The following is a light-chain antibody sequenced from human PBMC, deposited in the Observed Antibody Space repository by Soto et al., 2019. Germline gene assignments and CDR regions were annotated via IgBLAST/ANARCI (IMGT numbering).Light chain of an antibody. V-gene: IGLV2-14*01. CDR3: SSYTSSRNHVV. J-gene: IGLJ2*01. CDR1: SSDVGGYNY. CDR2: DVS. Sequence: QSALTQPASVSGSPGQSITISCTGTSSDVGGYNYVSWYQQHPGKAPKLMIYDVSNRPSGVSDRFSGSKSGNTASLTISGLQAEDEADYYCSSYTSSRNHVVVGGGPKVTVL.